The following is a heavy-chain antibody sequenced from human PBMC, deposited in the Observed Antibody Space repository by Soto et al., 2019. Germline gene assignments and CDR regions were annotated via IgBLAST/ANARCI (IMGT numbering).Heavy chain of an antibody. V-gene: IGHV3-53*01. D-gene: IGHD6-6*01. Sequence: GGSLRLSCAASGFSVRSSQMSWVRQAPGKGLEWVSIIFSDGTTHYGVSVKGRFTISRDSARNTVYLQMNGLRVDDTAVYYCAKGTVEYSSSDWYFDLWGRGTLVTVSS. CDR3: AKGTVEYSSSDWYFDL. J-gene: IGHJ2*01. CDR1: GFSVRSSQ. CDR2: IFSDGTT.